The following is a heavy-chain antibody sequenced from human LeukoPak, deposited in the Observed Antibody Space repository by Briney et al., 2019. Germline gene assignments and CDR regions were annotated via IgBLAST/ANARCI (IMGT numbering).Heavy chain of an antibody. V-gene: IGHV4-34*01. CDR3: ARAFPPGVTARPRSDY. CDR2: VNHSGST. CDR1: GPFSGYF. D-gene: IGHD4-11*01. Sequence: SEALSLTCTISGPFSGYFWSWIRQAPGKGPEWIGEVNHSGSTNYNPSLESRVIISVDPSKKQVSLKLNSVTAADTAVYYCARAFPPGVTARPRSDYWGQGTQVTVSS. J-gene: IGHJ4*02.